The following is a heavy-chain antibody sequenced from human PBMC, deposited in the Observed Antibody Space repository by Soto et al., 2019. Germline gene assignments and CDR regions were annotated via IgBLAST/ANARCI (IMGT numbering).Heavy chain of an antibody. Sequence: PGGSLRLSCAASGFSFGSYALSWVRQAPGKGLEWVSTISGSAGKTFDADAVKGRFSISRDTSQNTLYLQMNSLRADDTAIYYCARWSYLDYWGQGTRVTVSS. J-gene: IGHJ4*02. CDR1: GFSFGSYA. V-gene: IGHV3-23*01. D-gene: IGHD3-3*01. CDR3: ARWSYLDY. CDR2: ISGSAGKT.